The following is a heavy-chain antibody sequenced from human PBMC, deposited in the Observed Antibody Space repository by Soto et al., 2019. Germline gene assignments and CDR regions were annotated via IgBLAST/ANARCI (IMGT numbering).Heavy chain of an antibody. CDR3: ARGVAGRGVNL. Sequence: PSQTLSLTCAISGDSVSSNTAAWNWIRSSPSRALEWLGTTYYRSNSRHDYAASVKSRITFNPDTSKTHFSLQLYSETPDDTAAYYCARGVAGRGVNLWAEGSLVTVSS. CDR2: TYYRSNSRH. J-gene: IGHJ1*01. V-gene: IGHV6-1*01. D-gene: IGHD6-19*01. CDR1: GDSVSSNTAA.